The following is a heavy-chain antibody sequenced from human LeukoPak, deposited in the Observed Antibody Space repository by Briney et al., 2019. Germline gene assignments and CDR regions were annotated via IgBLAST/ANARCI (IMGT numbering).Heavy chain of an antibody. D-gene: IGHD3-3*01. CDR2: IYYSGST. J-gene: IGHJ6*02. CDR3: ARSTIYYYYGMDV. CDR1: GGSISSGGYY. Sequence: SETLSLTCTVSGGSISSGGYYWSWIRQHPGKGLEWIGYIYYSGSTYYNPSLKSRVTISVDTSKNQFSLKLSSVTAADTAVYYCARSTIYYYYGMDVWGQGTTVTVSS. V-gene: IGHV4-31*03.